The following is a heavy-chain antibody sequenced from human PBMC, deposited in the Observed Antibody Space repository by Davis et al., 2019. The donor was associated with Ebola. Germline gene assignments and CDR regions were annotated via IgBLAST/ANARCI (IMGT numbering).Heavy chain of an antibody. CDR2: ISWNSGSI. D-gene: IGHD2-2*01. J-gene: IGHJ6*02. V-gene: IGHV3-9*01. CDR3: AKVVNHCSSTSCYDYYYYGMDV. CDR1: GFTFSSYS. Sequence: SLKISCAASGFTFSSYSMNWVRQPPGKGLEWVSGISWNSGSIGYADSVKGRFTISRDNAKNSLYLQMNSLRAEDTALYYCAKVVNHCSSTSCYDYYYYGMDVWGQGTTVTVSS.